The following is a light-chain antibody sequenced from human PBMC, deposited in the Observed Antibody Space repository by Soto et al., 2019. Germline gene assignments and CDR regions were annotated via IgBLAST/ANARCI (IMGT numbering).Light chain of an antibody. CDR1: GGDVGGYNY. V-gene: IGLV2-14*01. CDR2: DVS. CDR3: CSYTTSNTRQIV. J-gene: IGLJ1*01. Sequence: QSVLTQPASLSGSPGQSITISCTGTGGDVGGYNYVSWNQQHPGKAPKFMIYDVSNRPSGVSNRFSGSKSGNTASLTISGLQAEDEADYYCCSYTTSNTRQIVFGTGTKVTVL.